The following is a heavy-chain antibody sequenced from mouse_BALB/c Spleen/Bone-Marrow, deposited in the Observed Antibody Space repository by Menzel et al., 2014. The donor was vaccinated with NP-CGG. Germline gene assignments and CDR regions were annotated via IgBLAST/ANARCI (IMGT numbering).Heavy chain of an antibody. J-gene: IGHJ2*01. Sequence: QVQLQQSGPGLVQPSQSLSIPCTVSGFSLINHGIHWVRQPPGKGLEWLGVIWSGGTTDYNATLIPRPSISRDKSKSQVLFKMNSLQVDDTATYYCARSGNYDFFDHWGQGTTLTVSS. CDR1: GFSLINHG. CDR3: ARSGNYDFFDH. V-gene: IGHV2-4*02. D-gene: IGHD2-1*01. CDR2: IWSGGTT.